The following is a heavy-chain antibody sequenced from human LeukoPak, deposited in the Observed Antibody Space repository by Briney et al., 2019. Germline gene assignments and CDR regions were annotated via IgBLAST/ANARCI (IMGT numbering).Heavy chain of an antibody. V-gene: IGHV4-31*02. CDR3: ARRSSGSYDGRFDP. J-gene: IGHJ5*02. CDR1: GFTVSSNY. D-gene: IGHD3-10*01. CDR2: IYYTGST. Sequence: LRLSCAASGFTVSSNYMSWVRQHPGKGLEWIGYIYYTGSTYYNPSLQSRLTMSVDTSKNQFSLNLSSLTAADTAVYYCARRSSGSYDGRFDPWGQGTLVTVSS.